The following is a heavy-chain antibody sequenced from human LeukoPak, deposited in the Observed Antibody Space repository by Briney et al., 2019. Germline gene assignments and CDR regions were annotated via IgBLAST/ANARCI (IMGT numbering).Heavy chain of an antibody. D-gene: IGHD3-16*02. Sequence: SETLSLTCSVSGGSISRSSYYWGWIRQPPGKGLEWIGSIYYGGSTYYNPSLKSRVTVSVDTSKDQFSLKLSSVTAADTAVYYCARSYDYVWGTYRPHWFDPWGQGTLVTVSS. CDR1: GGSISRSSYY. CDR3: ARSYDYVWGTYRPHWFDP. J-gene: IGHJ5*02. V-gene: IGHV4-39*01. CDR2: IYYGGST.